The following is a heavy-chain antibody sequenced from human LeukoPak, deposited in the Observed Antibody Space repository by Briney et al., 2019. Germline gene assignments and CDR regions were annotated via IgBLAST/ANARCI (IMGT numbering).Heavy chain of an antibody. CDR2: IKSDGRT. Sequence: GGSLRLSCAASGFTFSSYWMHWVRQAPGKGLVWVSRIKSDGRTNYADSVKGRFTISRDNAKNTVSLQMNSLRAEDTGVYYCARAPSEIGGYYPEYFRHWGQGTLVTVSS. V-gene: IGHV3-74*01. D-gene: IGHD3-22*01. CDR1: GFTFSSYW. CDR3: ARAPSEIGGYYPEYFRH. J-gene: IGHJ1*01.